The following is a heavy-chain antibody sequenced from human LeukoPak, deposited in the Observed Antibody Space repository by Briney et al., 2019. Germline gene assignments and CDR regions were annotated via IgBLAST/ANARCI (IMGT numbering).Heavy chain of an antibody. Sequence: GGSLRLSCVVSGISLSNYAMTWVRQAPGKGLEWVSYISERGGSTSYADSVKGRFTISRDTSLNTLYLQMNNLRGEDTPLYFCAKRGVVIRGILVIGYHQEAYHYDFWGQGALVTVSS. V-gene: IGHV3-23*01. CDR2: ISERGGST. D-gene: IGHD3-10*01. CDR1: GISLSNYA. J-gene: IGHJ4*02. CDR3: AKRGVVIRGILVIGYHQEAYHYDF.